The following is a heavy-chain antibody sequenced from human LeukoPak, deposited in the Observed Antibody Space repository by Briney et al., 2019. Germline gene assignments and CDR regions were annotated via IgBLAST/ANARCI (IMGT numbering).Heavy chain of an antibody. Sequence: GGSLRLSCAASGFIFSSYWMTWVRQAPGKGLEWVANIKQAGSENSYVDSVKGRFTISRDNAKNSLYLQINSLRAEDTAVYYCASGPDAFDIWGQGTMVTVSS. D-gene: IGHD3/OR15-3a*01. CDR1: GFIFSSYW. CDR3: ASGPDAFDI. J-gene: IGHJ3*02. CDR2: IKQAGSEN. V-gene: IGHV3-7*03.